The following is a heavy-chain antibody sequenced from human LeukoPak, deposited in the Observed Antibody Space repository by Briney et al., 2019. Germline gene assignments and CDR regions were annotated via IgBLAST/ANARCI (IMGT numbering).Heavy chain of an antibody. J-gene: IGHJ4*02. V-gene: IGHV3-30*02. CDR1: GFAFSSYG. Sequence: GGSLRLSCAASGFAFSSYGMYWVRQPPDKGLEWVAYLRHDGTYEKYADSVKGRFTISRDNSKNTLSLQMDTLRVEDTALYYCASGGPTRGTLAYWGQGTLVTVSS. CDR2: LRHDGTYE. D-gene: IGHD1-26*01. CDR3: ASGGPTRGTLAY.